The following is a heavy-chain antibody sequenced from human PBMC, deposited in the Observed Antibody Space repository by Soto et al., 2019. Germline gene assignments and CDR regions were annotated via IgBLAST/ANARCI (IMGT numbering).Heavy chain of an antibody. CDR1: GGSSSTSNW. CDR3: ARATTGIDY. CDR2: VYHSGST. J-gene: IGHJ4*02. D-gene: IGHD4-17*01. Sequence: SETLSLTCAVSGGSSSTSNWWSWVRQPPGKGLEWIGEVYHSGSTNYNPSFKSRVAMSVDKSKNQFSLNLTSVTAADTAVYYRARATTGIDYWGQGTLVTV. V-gene: IGHV4-4*02.